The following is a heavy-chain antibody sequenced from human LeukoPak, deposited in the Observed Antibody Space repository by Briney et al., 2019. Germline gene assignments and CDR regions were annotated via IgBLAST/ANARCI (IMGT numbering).Heavy chain of an antibody. Sequence: GGSLRLSCAASGFTFSSYWMSWVRQAPGKGLEWVANIKQDGSEKYYVDSVKGRFTISRDNAKNSLYLQMNSLRAEDTAVYYCAREERTTVVTWYYYYGMDVWGQGTTVTVSS. D-gene: IGHD4-23*01. J-gene: IGHJ6*02. CDR2: IKQDGSEK. V-gene: IGHV3-7*01. CDR1: GFTFSSYW. CDR3: AREERTTVVTWYYYYGMDV.